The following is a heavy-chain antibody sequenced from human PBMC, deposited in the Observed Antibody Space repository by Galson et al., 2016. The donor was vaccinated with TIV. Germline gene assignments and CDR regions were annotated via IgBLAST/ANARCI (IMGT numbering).Heavy chain of an antibody. D-gene: IGHD3-16*01. CDR2: ISWDGGNR. J-gene: IGHJ6*03. CDR3: AKDIGGGNYYYYYMAV. V-gene: IGHV3-43D*04. Sequence: SLRLSCAASGFTFDDYAMHWVRQTPGKGLEWVSLISWDGGNRFYADSVKGRFNISRDNSKNSLHLQMNSLRTEDTALYYCAKDIGGGNYYYYYMAVWGQGTTVTVSS. CDR1: GFTFDDYA.